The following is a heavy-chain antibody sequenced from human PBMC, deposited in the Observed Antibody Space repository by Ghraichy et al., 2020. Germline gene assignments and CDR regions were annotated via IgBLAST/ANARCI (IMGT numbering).Heavy chain of an antibody. D-gene: IGHD1-26*01. CDR3: ARGLIVGASDAFDI. J-gene: IGHJ3*02. CDR2: INPNSGGT. V-gene: IGHV1-2*02. CDR1: GYTFTGYY. Sequence: ASVKVSCKASGYTFTGYYMHWVRQAPGQGLEWMGWINPNSGGTNYAQKFQGRVTMTRDTSISTAYMELSRLRSDDTAVYYCARGLIVGASDAFDIWGQGTMVTVSS.